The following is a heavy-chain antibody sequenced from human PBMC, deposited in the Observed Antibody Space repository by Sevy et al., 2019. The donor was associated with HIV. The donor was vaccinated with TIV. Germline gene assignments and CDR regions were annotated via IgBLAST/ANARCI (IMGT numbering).Heavy chain of an antibody. J-gene: IGHJ3*02. Sequence: GGSLRLSCAASGFTVSDDYMSWVRQAPGKGLEWVSVIYTGGSTDYADSVKGRFTISRDNYKNTLYLQMNSLRPEDTAVYYCAREDAARAPRSFDIWGQGTMVTVSS. D-gene: IGHD2-15*01. CDR3: AREDAARAPRSFDI. CDR2: IYTGGST. CDR1: GFTVSDDY. V-gene: IGHV3-53*01.